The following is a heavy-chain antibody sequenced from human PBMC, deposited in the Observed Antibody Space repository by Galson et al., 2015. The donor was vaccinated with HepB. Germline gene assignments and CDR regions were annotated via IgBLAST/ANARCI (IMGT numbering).Heavy chain of an antibody. CDR2: MNTNTGKP. Sequence: SVKVSCKASGYTFTDYVVNWVRQAPGQGLEWMGWMNTNTGKPTYAPGFAGRFVFSLDTSVTTAYLQISSLETDDTAVYYCTRSPLRFLDWLPYYDYYYMDVRGEGTTVIVSS. CDR3: TRSPLRFLDWLPYYDYYYMDV. D-gene: IGHD3-3*01. V-gene: IGHV7-4-1*02. J-gene: IGHJ6*03. CDR1: GYTFTDYV.